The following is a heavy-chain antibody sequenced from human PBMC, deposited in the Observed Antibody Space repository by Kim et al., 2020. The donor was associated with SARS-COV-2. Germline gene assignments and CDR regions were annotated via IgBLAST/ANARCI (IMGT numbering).Heavy chain of an antibody. D-gene: IGHD3-22*01. CDR2: ISSSSSYI. Sequence: GGSLRLSCAASGFTFSSYSMNWVRQAPGKGLEWVSSISSSSSYIYYADSVKGRFTISRDNAKNSLYLQMNSLRAEDTAVYYCARIPSYYYDSSGYLDDYWGQGTLVTVSS. CDR3: ARIPSYYYDSSGYLDDY. V-gene: IGHV3-21*01. J-gene: IGHJ4*02. CDR1: GFTFSSYS.